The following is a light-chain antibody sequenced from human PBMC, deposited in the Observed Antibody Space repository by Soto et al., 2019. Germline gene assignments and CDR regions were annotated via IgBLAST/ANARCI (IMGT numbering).Light chain of an antibody. CDR3: SSYSAYTTLWL. Sequence: QPVLTQPASVSGSPGQSITISCSGTASDIGNYNYVSWYQVHPGQAPKLLIYGVSNRPSGVSDRFSGSKSGNAASLTISGLQAEDEADYYCSSYSAYTTLWLFGGGTKLTVL. J-gene: IGLJ3*02. CDR2: GVS. V-gene: IGLV2-14*01. CDR1: ASDIGNYNY.